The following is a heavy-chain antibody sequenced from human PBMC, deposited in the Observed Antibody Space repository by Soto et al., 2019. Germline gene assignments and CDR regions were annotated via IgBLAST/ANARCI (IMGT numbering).Heavy chain of an antibody. Sequence: SETLSLTCTVSGGSVSSNSYSWGWIRQSPGKGLEWIGTIYSTDKTYYHPSLLSRVTISVDTSMNEFSLRLSSVTAADTAVYYCARHVAESMIEFDFWGQGILVTVSS. D-gene: IGHD3-22*01. J-gene: IGHJ4*02. V-gene: IGHV4-39*01. CDR2: IYSTDKT. CDR1: GGSVSSNSYS. CDR3: ARHVAESMIEFDF.